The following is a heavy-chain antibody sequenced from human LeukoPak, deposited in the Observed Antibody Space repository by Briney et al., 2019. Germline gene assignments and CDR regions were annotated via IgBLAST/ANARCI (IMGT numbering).Heavy chain of an antibody. CDR1: GFTVSSNY. CDR2: IYSGGST. V-gene: IGHV3-53*01. J-gene: IGHJ6*02. Sequence: GGSLRLSCAASGFTVSSNYMSWVRQAPGKGLEWVSVIYSGGSTYYADSVKGRFTISRDNSKNTLYLQMNSLRAEDTAVYYCARSPPPYYYYHGMDVWGQGTTVTVSS. CDR3: ARSPPPYYYYHGMDV.